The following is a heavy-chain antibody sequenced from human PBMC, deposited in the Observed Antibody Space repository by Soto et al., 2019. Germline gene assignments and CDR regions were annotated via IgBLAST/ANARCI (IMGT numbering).Heavy chain of an antibody. CDR2: IYSSGST. CDR3: AREAA. J-gene: IGHJ5*02. Sequence: PSETLSLTCTVSGGSVSSGSYYWTWIRQPPGKGLEWIGYIYSSGSTNDNPSLKGRVTISVDTSKNQFSLKLSSVTAADTAVYYCAREAAWGQGTLVTVSS. CDR1: GGSVSSGSYY. V-gene: IGHV4-61*01.